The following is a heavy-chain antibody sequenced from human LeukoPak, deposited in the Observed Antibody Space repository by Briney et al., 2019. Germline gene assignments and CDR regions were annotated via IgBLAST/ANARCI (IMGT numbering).Heavy chain of an antibody. CDR2: MNPNSGNT. J-gene: IGHJ5*02. V-gene: IGHV1-8*01. CDR3: AITKWGGYYTRWFDP. D-gene: IGHD3-3*01. Sequence: ASVKVSCKASGYTFTSYDINWVRQATGQGLEWMGRMNPNSGNTGYAQKFQGRVTMTRNTSISTAYMELSSLRSEDTAVYYCAITKWGGYYTRWFDPWGQGTLVTVSS. CDR1: GYTFTSYD.